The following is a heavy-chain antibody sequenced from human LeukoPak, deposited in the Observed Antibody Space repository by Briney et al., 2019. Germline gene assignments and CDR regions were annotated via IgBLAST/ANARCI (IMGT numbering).Heavy chain of an antibody. CDR3: AVGPYYDSSGVHDY. D-gene: IGHD3-22*01. Sequence: PGGSLRLSCAASGFTVSSNYMSWVRQAPGKGLEWVSSISSSSSYIYYADSVKGRFTISRDNAKNSLYLQMNSLRAEDTAVYYCAVGPYYDSSGVHDYWGQGTLVTVSS. J-gene: IGHJ4*02. V-gene: IGHV3-21*01. CDR1: GFTVSSNY. CDR2: ISSSSSYI.